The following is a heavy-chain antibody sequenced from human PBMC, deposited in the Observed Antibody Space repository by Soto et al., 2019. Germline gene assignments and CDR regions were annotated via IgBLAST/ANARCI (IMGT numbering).Heavy chain of an antibody. CDR2: VYFTWRP. D-gene: IGHD3-16*01. Sequence: SEPLSLSWSISCISMNTYYWTWIRHYPGKGLEXIGYVYFTWRPHYTPSLKSRVTMSVDKSTNQFSLKLFSVNAADTALYYCATGGGDYYFQYWAHGIPVTVSS. V-gene: IGHV4-59*01. CDR1: CISMNTYY. J-gene: IGHJ4*03. CDR3: ATGGGDYYFQY.